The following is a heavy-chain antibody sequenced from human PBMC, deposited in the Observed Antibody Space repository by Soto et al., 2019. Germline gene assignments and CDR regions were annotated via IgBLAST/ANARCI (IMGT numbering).Heavy chain of an antibody. D-gene: IGHD6-19*01. J-gene: IGHJ4*02. Sequence: QLQLQESGQGLVKPSETLSLTCTVSDDSIGRSNYFWVWIRQPPGKGLEWIGNIFSSANTHYNPSLNSRVTISFDTSNNHFSLRVSSVTAADTAVYYCARHLYSGDSSGSFGYWGPGALVIVSS. CDR2: IFSSANT. V-gene: IGHV4-39*01. CDR3: ARHLYSGDSSGSFGY. CDR1: DDSIGRSNYF.